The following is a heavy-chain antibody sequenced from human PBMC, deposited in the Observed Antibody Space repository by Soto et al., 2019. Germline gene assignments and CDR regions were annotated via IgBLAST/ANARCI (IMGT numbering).Heavy chain of an antibody. V-gene: IGHV6-1*01. Sequence: PSPTLSLTCAISGDSISNTSAAWNWIRQSPSRGLEWLGRAYYRSKWFSDYAESVKSRITISADTPKNQISLQLNSVTPEDTAFYYCARGLQSWGQGTLVTVSS. CDR1: GDSISNTSAA. CDR2: AYYRSKWFS. CDR3: ARGLQS. D-gene: IGHD6-19*01. J-gene: IGHJ5*02.